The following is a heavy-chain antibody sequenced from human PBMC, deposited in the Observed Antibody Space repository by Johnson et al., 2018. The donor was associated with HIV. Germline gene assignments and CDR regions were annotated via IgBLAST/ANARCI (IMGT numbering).Heavy chain of an antibody. D-gene: IGHD1-26*01. J-gene: IGHJ3*02. CDR1: GFTFSSYW. V-gene: IGHV3-7*01. CDR3: ARDVGSYYVWHAFDI. CDR2: IKQDGSEK. Sequence: EQLVESGGGVVQPGGSLRLSCAASGFTFSSYWMSWVRQAPGKGLEWVANIKQDGSEKYYVDSVKGRFTISRDNAKNSLYLQINSLRAEDTAVYYCARDVGSYYVWHAFDIWGQGIMVTVSS.